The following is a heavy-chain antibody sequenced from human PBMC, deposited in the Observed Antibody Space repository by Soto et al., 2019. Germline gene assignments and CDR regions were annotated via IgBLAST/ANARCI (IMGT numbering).Heavy chain of an antibody. D-gene: IGHD2-21*02. CDR3: ARDSYCGGNCPFDS. J-gene: IGHJ4*02. CDR1: GGSIDTYY. Sequence: PSETLSLTCTVSGGSIDTYYWSWIRQPPGKGLEWIGYIHYSGTTHYNSSLKSRVTISVDTSKNQFSLSLSSVTAADTAVYYCARDSYCGGNCPFDSWGQGTLVTVSS. V-gene: IGHV4-59*01. CDR2: IHYSGTT.